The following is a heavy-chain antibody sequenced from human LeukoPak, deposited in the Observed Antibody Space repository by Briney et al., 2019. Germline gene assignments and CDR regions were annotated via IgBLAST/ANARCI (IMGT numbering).Heavy chain of an antibody. Sequence: GGSLRLSCAASGFTFSDHHMDWVRQAPGMGLEWVGRSIDKAKRYTTEYAACVKGSCTISRDDSKKSVYLQMNSLKTEDTAVYYCAKKRSGSNYPFDYWGQGTLVTVSS. J-gene: IGHJ4*02. CDR2: SIDKAKRYTT. D-gene: IGHD1-26*01. CDR3: AKKRSGSNYPFDY. V-gene: IGHV3-72*01. CDR1: GFTFSDHH.